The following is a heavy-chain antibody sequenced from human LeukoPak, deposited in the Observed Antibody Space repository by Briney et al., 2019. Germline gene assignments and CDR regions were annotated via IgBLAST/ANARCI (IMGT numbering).Heavy chain of an antibody. CDR3: AHSLYYYDSSGYYWGFDP. J-gene: IGHJ5*02. Sequence: SGPTLVKPTQTLTLTCTFSGFSLSTSGVGVGWIRRPPGKALGWLALIYWNDDKRYSPSLKSRLTITKDTSKNQVVLTMTNMDPVDTATYYCAHSLYYYDSSGYYWGFDPWGQGTLVTVSS. CDR1: GFSLSTSGVG. CDR2: IYWNDDK. D-gene: IGHD3-22*01. V-gene: IGHV2-5*01.